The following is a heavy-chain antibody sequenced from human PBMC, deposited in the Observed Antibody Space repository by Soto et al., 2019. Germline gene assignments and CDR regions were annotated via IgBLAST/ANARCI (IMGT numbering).Heavy chain of an antibody. V-gene: IGHV3-33*01. D-gene: IGHD3-10*01. Sequence: GGSLRLSCSASGFTFSNFGMHWVRQAPGKGLEWVAVIWYDGSNKYYADSVKGRFTISRDNSKNTVYLQMNSLRAEDTAVYYNGSGPTYWGQGTLVTVS. CDR2: IWYDGSNK. CDR3: GSGPTY. CDR1: GFTFSNFG. J-gene: IGHJ4*02.